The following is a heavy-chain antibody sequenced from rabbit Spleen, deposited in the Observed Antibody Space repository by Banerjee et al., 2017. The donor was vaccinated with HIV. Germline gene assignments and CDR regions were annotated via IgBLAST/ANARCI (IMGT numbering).Heavy chain of an antibody. Sequence: QSLEESGGGLVKPGTSLTLTCKASGFSFSTTDYMCWVRQAPGKGLEWIACTGTTSASNTFYANWASGRFTVSKTSSTTVTLQMTSLTAADTATYFCARERSSVVDHMPVDWLDLWGQGTLVTVS. D-gene: IGHD1-1*01. CDR2: TGTTSASNT. V-gene: IGHV1S40*01. CDR3: ARERSSVVDHMPVDWLDL. CDR1: GFSFSTTDY. J-gene: IGHJ5*01.